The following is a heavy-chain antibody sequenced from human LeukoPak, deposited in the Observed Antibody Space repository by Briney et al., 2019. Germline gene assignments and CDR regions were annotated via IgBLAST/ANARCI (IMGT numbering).Heavy chain of an antibody. CDR1: GGSISSSSYY. Sequence: SETLSLTCTVSGGSISSSSYYWGWIRQPPGKGLEWIGSIYYSGSTYYNPSLKSRVTISVDTSKNQFSLKLSSVTAADTAVYYCARGLIAAAGIGTHQFDYWGQGTLVTVSS. CDR2: IYYSGST. CDR3: ARGLIAAAGIGTHQFDY. J-gene: IGHJ4*02. V-gene: IGHV4-39*07. D-gene: IGHD6-13*01.